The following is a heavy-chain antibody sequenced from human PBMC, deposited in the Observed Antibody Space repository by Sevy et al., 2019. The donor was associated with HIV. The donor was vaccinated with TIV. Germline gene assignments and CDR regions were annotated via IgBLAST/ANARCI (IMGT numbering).Heavy chain of an antibody. Sequence: GESLKISCAASGFTFRNYVMNWVRQPPGKGLEWVSVISDGGGTTYYADSVKGRFTISRDDSKSTLYLQMNSLRVEDTAVYFCAKRVAGAWAALNIWGQGTMVTVSS. CDR3: AKRVAGAWAALNI. CDR2: ISDGGGTT. CDR1: GFTFRNYV. V-gene: IGHV3-23*01. J-gene: IGHJ3*02. D-gene: IGHD1-26*01.